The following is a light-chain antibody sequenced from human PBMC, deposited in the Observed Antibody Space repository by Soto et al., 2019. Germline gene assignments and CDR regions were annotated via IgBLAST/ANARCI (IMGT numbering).Light chain of an antibody. CDR2: DVT. CDR1: SNDIGGYNS. V-gene: IGLV2-11*01. J-gene: IGLJ2*01. CDR3: CSYAGTHTFVI. Sequence: QSALTQPHSVSGSPGQSVTISCTGTSNDIGGYNSVSWYQRHPGKAPKLIIYDVTKRPSGVPDRFSGSKSGDTASLTISGLQSEAEAEYYCCSYAGTHTFVIFGAGTKLTVL.